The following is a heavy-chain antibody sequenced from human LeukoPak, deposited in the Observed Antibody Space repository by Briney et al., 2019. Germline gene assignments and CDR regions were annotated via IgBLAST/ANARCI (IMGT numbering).Heavy chain of an antibody. J-gene: IGHJ6*02. CDR3: ARDLLSIPTGEGSDYYYYYYGMDV. CDR2: INPNSGGT. V-gene: IGHV1-2*02. CDR1: GYTFTGYY. D-gene: IGHD7-27*01. Sequence: VASVKVSCKASGYTFTGYYMHWVRQAPGQGLEWMGWINPNSGGTNYAQKFQGRVTMTRDTSISTAYMELSRLRSDDAAVYYCARDLLSIPTGEGSDYYYYYYGMDVWGQGTTVTVSS.